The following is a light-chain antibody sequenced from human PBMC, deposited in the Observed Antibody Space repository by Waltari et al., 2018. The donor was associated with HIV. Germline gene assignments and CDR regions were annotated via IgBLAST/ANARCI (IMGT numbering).Light chain of an antibody. V-gene: IGLV2-23*02. J-gene: IGLJ2*01. CDR1: FSDVGSYNL. CDR3: CLYAGSRIHVV. Sequence: QSALTQPASVSGSPGQSITISCTGTFSDVGSYNLVSWYQKHPGEAPKIMIYEVTKRPSGVSSRFSGSKSGNTASLTISGLQAEDEADYYCCLYAGSRIHVVFGGGTKLTVL. CDR2: EVT.